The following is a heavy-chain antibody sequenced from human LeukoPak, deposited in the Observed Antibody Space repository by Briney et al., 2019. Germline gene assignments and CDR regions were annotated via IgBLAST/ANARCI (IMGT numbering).Heavy chain of an antibody. Sequence: GGSLRLSCAASGFTFSNYGIHWVRQAPGKGLEWVAFIRYDGDNEYYADSVRGRFTISRDNFKNTMFLQMNSLRADDTALYFCARDTGKLIAAAGYIDSWGQGTLVTVSS. D-gene: IGHD6-13*01. V-gene: IGHV3-30*02. CDR3: ARDTGKLIAAAGYIDS. J-gene: IGHJ4*02. CDR2: IRYDGDNE. CDR1: GFTFSNYG.